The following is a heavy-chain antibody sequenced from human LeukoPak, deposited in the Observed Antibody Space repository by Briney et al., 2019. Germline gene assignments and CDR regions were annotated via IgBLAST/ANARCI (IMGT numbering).Heavy chain of an antibody. Sequence: SQTLSLTCAVSGFSISSGGYSWSWIRQPPGKGLEWIGYIYHSGSTYYNPSLKSRVTISVDRSKNQFSLKLSSVTAAGTAVYYCASTLRGIDAFDIWGQGTMVTVSS. CDR1: GFSISSGGYS. CDR2: IYHSGST. V-gene: IGHV4-30-2*01. D-gene: IGHD3-10*01. J-gene: IGHJ3*02. CDR3: ASTLRGIDAFDI.